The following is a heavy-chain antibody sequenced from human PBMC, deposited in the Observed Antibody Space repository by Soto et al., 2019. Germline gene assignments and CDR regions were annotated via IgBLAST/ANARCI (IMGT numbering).Heavy chain of an antibody. Sequence: SETLSLTCTVSGCSISSISSYWGWIRQPPGKGLEWIGNVYYSGSTYSNPSLKSRLTISADTSKNQFSLKLSSVTAADTAVYYCARHYGDYYYYYGMDVWGQGTTVT. CDR1: GCSISSISSY. CDR3: ARHYGDYYYYYGMDV. J-gene: IGHJ6*02. CDR2: VYYSGST. D-gene: IGHD4-17*01. V-gene: IGHV4-39*01.